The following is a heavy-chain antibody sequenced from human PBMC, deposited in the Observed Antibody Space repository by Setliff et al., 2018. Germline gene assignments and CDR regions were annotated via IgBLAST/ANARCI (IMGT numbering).Heavy chain of an antibody. J-gene: IGHJ3*02. CDR1: GASFSDTY. D-gene: IGHD3-3*01. CDR3: ARSGYYDFWSGFLNDAFDI. CDR2: INYLGNA. Sequence: SETLSLTCAVYGASFSDTYWSWIRQPPGKGLEWIGDINYLGNANYNPSLKTRVTISVDTSKNQFSLKLSSVTAADTAVYYCARSGYYDFWSGFLNDAFDIWGQGTMVTVSS. V-gene: IGHV4-34*01.